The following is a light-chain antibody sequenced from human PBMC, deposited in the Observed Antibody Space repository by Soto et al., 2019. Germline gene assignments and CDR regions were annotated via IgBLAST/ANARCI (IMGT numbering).Light chain of an antibody. Sequence: DSQMTQSPSTLSSSVGDRVTITCRASQSISSWLAWYQQKPGKAPKVLIFDASSLESGVPSRFSGSGSATEFTLTISSLQPDDFATYYCQQYSTYPWTFGQGTIVDI. CDR2: DAS. J-gene: IGKJ1*01. V-gene: IGKV1-5*01. CDR3: QQYSTYPWT. CDR1: QSISSW.